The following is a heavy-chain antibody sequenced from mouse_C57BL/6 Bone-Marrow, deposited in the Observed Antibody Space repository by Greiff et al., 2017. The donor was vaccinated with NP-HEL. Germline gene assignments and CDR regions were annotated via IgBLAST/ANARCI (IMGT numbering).Heavy chain of an antibody. CDR2: IYPGSGNT. CDR1: GYTFTDYY. J-gene: IGHJ2*01. V-gene: IGHV1-76*01. CDR3: ARGLRHYFDY. D-gene: IGHD1-2*01. Sequence: QVQLQQSGAELVRPGASVKLSCKASGYTFTDYYINWVKQRPGQGLEWIARIYPGSGNTYYNEKFKGKATLTAEKSSSAAYMQLSSLTSEDSAVYFCARGLRHYFDYWGQGTTLTVSS.